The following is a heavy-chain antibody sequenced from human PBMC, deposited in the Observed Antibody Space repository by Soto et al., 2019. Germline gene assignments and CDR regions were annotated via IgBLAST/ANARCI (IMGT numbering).Heavy chain of an antibody. V-gene: IGHV4-59*08. CDR3: ARHLTVTLLNFDY. CDR1: GGSISSYY. J-gene: IGHJ4*02. CDR2: IYYSGST. D-gene: IGHD4-4*01. Sequence: SETLSLTCTVSGGSISSYYWSWIRQPPGKGLEWIGYIYYSGSTNYNPSLKSRVTISVDTSKNQFSLKLSSVTAADTAVYYCARHLTVTLLNFDYWGQGTLVTVS.